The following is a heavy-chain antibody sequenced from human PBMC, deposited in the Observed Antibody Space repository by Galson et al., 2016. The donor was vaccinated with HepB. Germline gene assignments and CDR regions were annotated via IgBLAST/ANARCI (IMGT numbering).Heavy chain of an antibody. CDR2: IYSGGST. J-gene: IGHJ4*02. CDR3: ARALSGWDGFDY. V-gene: IGHV3-53*01. CDR1: EFTASSNY. D-gene: IGHD6-19*01. Sequence: SLRLSCAAYEFTASSNYLNWIRQAPGKGLEWVSAIYSGGSTPYADSVKGRFTISRDNSKNTVYLEMKSLRAEDTAAYYCARALSGWDGFDYWGQGTLVIVSS.